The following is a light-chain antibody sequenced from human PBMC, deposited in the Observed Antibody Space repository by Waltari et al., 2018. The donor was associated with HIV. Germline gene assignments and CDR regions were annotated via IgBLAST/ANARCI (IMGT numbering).Light chain of an antibody. CDR2: RNS. CDR1: SSNIGDNY. J-gene: IGLJ3*02. Sequence: QSALTQPPSTSGTPGQTVTIPCSGSSSNIGDNYVSWYQQLPGTAPKLLIYRNSHGPPGVRDRFSCSKSGTSPSLPINDLRSEDEAEYHCAAWDDSLSVWVFGGGTNLTVL. CDR3: AAWDDSLSVWV. V-gene: IGLV1-47*01.